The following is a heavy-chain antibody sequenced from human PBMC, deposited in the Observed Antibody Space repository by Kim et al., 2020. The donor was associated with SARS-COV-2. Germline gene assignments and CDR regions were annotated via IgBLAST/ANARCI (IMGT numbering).Heavy chain of an antibody. CDR2: TYYRSKWYN. D-gene: IGHD6-19*01. CDR1: GDSVSSNSAA. J-gene: IGHJ5*02. V-gene: IGHV6-1*01. Sequence: SQTLSLTCAISGDSVSSNSAAWNWIRQSPSRGLEWLGRTYYRSKWYNDYAVSVKSRITINPDTSKNQFSLQLNSVTPEDTAVYYCARDPSNSYIAVAGTSWFDPWGQGTLVTVSS. CDR3: ARDPSNSYIAVAGTSWFDP.